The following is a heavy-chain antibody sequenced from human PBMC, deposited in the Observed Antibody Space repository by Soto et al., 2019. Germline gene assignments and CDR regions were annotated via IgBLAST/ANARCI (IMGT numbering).Heavy chain of an antibody. CDR2: IYPGDSDT. Sequence: GESLKISCKGSGYSFTSYWIGWVRQMPGKGLEWVGIIYPGDSDTRYSPSFQGQVTISADKSISTAYLQWSSLKASDTAMYYCARWAYYDFPYYYGMDVWGQGTTVTVSS. V-gene: IGHV5-51*01. CDR3: ARWAYYDFPYYYGMDV. CDR1: GYSFTSYW. J-gene: IGHJ6*02. D-gene: IGHD3-3*01.